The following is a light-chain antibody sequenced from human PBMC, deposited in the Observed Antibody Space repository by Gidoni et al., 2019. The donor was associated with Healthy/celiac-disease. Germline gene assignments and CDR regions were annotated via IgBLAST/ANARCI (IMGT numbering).Light chain of an antibody. CDR3: GTWDSSLSAV. J-gene: IGLJ1*01. CDR1: SSNIGNNY. Sequence: SVLTPPPSVSAAPGQKVTISCSGSSSNIGNNYVSWYQQLPGTAPKLLIYDNNKRPSGIPDRFSGSKSGTSATLGSTGLQTGDEADYYCGTWDSSLSAVFGTGTKVTVL. V-gene: IGLV1-51*01. CDR2: DNN.